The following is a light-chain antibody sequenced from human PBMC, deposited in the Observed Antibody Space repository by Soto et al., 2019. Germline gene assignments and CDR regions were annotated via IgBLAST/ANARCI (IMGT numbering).Light chain of an antibody. V-gene: IGKV3D-15*01. CDR2: GAS. Sequence: EMVMTKSPATLSVSPGERATLSCRASQSVNIHLAWYQQKPGQAPRLLIYGASARATGIPAKFSGSGSGTEFTLTISSLQSEDFAVYYCQQYNKWPRTFGQGTKVDIK. J-gene: IGKJ1*01. CDR3: QQYNKWPRT. CDR1: QSVNIH.